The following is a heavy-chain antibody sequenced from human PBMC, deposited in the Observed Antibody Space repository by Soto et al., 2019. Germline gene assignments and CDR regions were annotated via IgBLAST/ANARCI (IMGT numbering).Heavy chain of an antibody. D-gene: IGHD5-18*01. V-gene: IGHV2-5*01. Sequence: QITLKESGPTLVKPTQTLTLTCTFSGFSLSTSGVGVGWIRQPPGKALEWLALIYWNDDKRYGPSLKSRLTITKDTSRNQVVLTMTNVDPVDTATYYCAHRVLGYSYGHFDYWGQLTLVTVSS. CDR1: GFSLSTSGVG. J-gene: IGHJ4*02. CDR2: IYWNDDK. CDR3: AHRVLGYSYGHFDY.